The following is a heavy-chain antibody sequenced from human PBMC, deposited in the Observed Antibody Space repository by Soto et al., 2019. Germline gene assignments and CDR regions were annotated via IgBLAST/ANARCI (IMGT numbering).Heavy chain of an antibody. CDR1: XXXXXXXXXX. D-gene: IGHD1-26*01. CDR2: IYYSGST. Sequence: QVQLQESGPGLVKPSQTLSLTCTVSXXXXXXXXXXXSWIRQHPGKGLEGIGYIYYSGSTYYNPXXXXXXXXXXXXXXXXXXXXXXXXXXXXXXXXXCARSYGRTADYWGQGTLVTVSS. J-gene: IGHJ4*02. V-gene: IGHV4-31*01. CDR3: ARSYGRTADY.